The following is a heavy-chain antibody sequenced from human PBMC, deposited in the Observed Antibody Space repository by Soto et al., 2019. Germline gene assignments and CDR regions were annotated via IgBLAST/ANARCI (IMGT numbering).Heavy chain of an antibody. V-gene: IGHV4-39*07. Sequence: PSETLSLTCTVSGGSISSSSYYWGWIRQPPGKGLEWIGSIYYSGSTYYNPSLKSRVTISVDTSKNQFSLKLSSVTAADTAVYYCALSYYDSSGYTAYFDYWGQGTLVTVSS. CDR3: ALSYYDSSGYTAYFDY. J-gene: IGHJ4*02. D-gene: IGHD3-22*01. CDR1: GGSISSSSYY. CDR2: IYYSGST.